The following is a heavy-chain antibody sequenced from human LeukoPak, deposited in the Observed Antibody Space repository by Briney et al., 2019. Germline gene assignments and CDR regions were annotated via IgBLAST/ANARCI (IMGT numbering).Heavy chain of an antibody. D-gene: IGHD1-26*01. CDR1: GFTFSSYS. Sequence: GGSLRLSCAASGFTFSSYSMNWVRQAPGKGLEWVSSISSSSYRYYADSVKGRCTISRDNDKNTRYLQMNSLRAEDTAVYYCARDPMGATTLFDYWGQGTLVTVSS. CDR2: ISSSSYR. J-gene: IGHJ4*02. V-gene: IGHV3-21*01. CDR3: ARDPMGATTLFDY.